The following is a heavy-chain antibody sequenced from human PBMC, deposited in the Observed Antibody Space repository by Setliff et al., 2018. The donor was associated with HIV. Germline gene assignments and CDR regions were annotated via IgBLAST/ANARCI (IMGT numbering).Heavy chain of an antibody. V-gene: IGHV4-31*03. CDR3: AKEGNSVDNWLDP. D-gene: IGHD1-26*01. J-gene: IGHJ5*02. Sequence: LSLTCTVSGDPIFIGGYYWSWIRQHPGGGLEWIGYIYHTGKTYYNPSLQSRIIMSLDMSQNQFSLKLSSVTTADTAVYYCAKEGNSVDNWLDPWGPGTLVTVSS. CDR2: IYHTGKT. CDR1: GDPIFIGGYY.